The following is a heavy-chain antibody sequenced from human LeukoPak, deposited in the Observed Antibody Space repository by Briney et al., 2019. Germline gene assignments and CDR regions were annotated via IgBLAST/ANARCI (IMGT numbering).Heavy chain of an antibody. Sequence: GGSLRLSCAASGFTFSDYYMSWIRQAPGKGLEWVSYISSSGSTIYYADSVKGRFTISRDSSKNTLYLQMNSLRAEDTAVYYCAKDHYAGTFDYWGQGTLVTVSS. CDR2: ISSSGSTI. D-gene: IGHD4-23*01. CDR3: AKDHYAGTFDY. CDR1: GFTFSDYY. V-gene: IGHV3-11*01. J-gene: IGHJ4*02.